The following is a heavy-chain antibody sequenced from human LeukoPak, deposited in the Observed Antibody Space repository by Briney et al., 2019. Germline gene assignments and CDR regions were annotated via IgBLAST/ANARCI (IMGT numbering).Heavy chain of an antibody. D-gene: IGHD6-13*01. V-gene: IGHV3-64D*06. CDR2: ISSEGKTT. CDR1: GFIFSPYA. CDR3: VKDRWVDH. Sequence: GGSLRLSCSASGFIFSPYAMHWVRQAPGKGLEYVSSISSEGKTTYYADSVKGRFTVSRDNSKNTLYLQMSSLRPEDTAVYYCVKDRWVDHWGQGTLVTVSS. J-gene: IGHJ4*02.